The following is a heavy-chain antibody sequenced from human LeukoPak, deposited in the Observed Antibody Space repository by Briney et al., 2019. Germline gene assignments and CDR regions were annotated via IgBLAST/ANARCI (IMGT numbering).Heavy chain of an antibody. CDR1: GGSISSYY. V-gene: IGHV4-59*12. CDR2: IYYSGST. J-gene: IGHJ5*02. D-gene: IGHD2-2*01. CDR3: ARVQEGCSRASCYLEP. Sequence: SETLSLTCTVSGGSISSYYWSWIRQPPGKGLEWIAYIYYSGSTNYNPSLKSRVTISVDTSKNQFSLKLTSVAAADTALYYCARVQEGCSRASCYLEPWGQGTLVTVSS.